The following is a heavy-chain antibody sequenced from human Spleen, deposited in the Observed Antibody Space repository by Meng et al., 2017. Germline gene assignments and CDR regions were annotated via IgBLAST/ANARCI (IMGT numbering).Heavy chain of an antibody. D-gene: IGHD4-11*01. Sequence: SETLSLTCTVSAYSISSGYYWGWIRQPPGKGLEWIGTIHHGGSTYYNPSLKSRVTISVDTSKNNLSLKLSSVTAADSAVYYCARGPTTMAHDFDYWGQGTLVTVSS. V-gene: IGHV4-38-2*02. J-gene: IGHJ4*02. CDR3: ARGPTTMAHDFDY. CDR2: IHHGGST. CDR1: AYSISSGYY.